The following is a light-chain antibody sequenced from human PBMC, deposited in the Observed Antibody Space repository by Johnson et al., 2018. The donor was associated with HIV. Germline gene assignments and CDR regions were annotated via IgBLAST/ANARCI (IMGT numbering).Light chain of an antibody. CDR1: KLGDKY. J-gene: IGLJ1*01. V-gene: IGLV3-1*01. CDR3: GIWDASLSPLYV. CDR2: QDS. Sequence: VLTQPPSVSVSPGQTASITCSGDKLGDKYACWYQQKPGQSPVLVIYQDSKRPSGIPDRFSVSKSGATATLGITGLPTGDAADYYCGIWDASLSPLYVFGTGTTITVL.